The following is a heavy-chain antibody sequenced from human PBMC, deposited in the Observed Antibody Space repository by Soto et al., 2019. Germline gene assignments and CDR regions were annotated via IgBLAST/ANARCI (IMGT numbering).Heavy chain of an antibody. CDR3: ARGGRRSPGMDV. Sequence: QVQLQESGPGLVKPSQTLSLTCTVSGGSISSGGYYWSWIRQHPGKGLEWIGYIYYSGSTYYNPSLKSRDTISVDTSKNQFSPKLSSVTAADTAVYYCARGGRRSPGMDVWGQGTTVTVSS. CDR1: GGSISSGGYY. V-gene: IGHV4-31*03. J-gene: IGHJ6*02. CDR2: IYYSGST.